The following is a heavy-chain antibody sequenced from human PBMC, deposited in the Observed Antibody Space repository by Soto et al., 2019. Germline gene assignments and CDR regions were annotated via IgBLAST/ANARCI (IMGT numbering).Heavy chain of an antibody. CDR1: GYTFTSYA. J-gene: IGHJ4*02. Sequence: ASVKVSCKASGYTFTSYAMHWVRQAPGQRLEWMGWINAGNGNTKYSQKFQGRVTITRDTSASTAYMELSSLRSEDTAVYYCAMSTVVTMALDYWGQGTLVTVSS. D-gene: IGHD4-17*01. CDR2: INAGNGNT. CDR3: AMSTVVTMALDY. V-gene: IGHV1-3*01.